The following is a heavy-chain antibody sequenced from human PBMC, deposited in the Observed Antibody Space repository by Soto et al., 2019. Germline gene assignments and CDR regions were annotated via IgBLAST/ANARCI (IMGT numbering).Heavy chain of an antibody. CDR1: GVTFSSYA. CDR2: IIPIFGTA. V-gene: IGHV1-69*01. CDR3: ARTVYSGRYSRRRPFDY. D-gene: IGHD1-26*01. J-gene: IGHJ4*02. Sequence: QVQLVQSGAEVKKPGSSVKVSCKASGVTFSSYAISWVRQAPGQGLEWMGGIIPIFGTANYAQKFQGRVTITADESTSTAYMELSSLRSEDTAVYYCARTVYSGRYSRRRPFDYWGQGTLVTVSS.